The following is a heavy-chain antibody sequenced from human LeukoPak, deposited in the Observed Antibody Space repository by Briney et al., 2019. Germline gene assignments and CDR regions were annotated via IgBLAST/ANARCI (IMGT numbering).Heavy chain of an antibody. CDR2: IYYGGST. CDR1: GGSISGYY. D-gene: IGHD1-26*01. J-gene: IGHJ5*02. V-gene: IGHV4-59*01. Sequence: PSETLSLTCTVSGGSISGYYWNWIRQPPGKGLEWIAYIYYGGSTNYNPSLKSRVPIAADTSKNQVSLKVSSVTTADTAVYDCARGPTTIWEEWFDPWGQGTRVTVSA. CDR3: ARGPTTIWEEWFDP.